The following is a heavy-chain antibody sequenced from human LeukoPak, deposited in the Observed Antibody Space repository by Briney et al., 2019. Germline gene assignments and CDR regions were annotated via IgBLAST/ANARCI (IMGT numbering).Heavy chain of an antibody. J-gene: IGHJ3*02. CDR2: IYYSGST. D-gene: IGHD1-26*01. CDR1: GGAISSSSYN. V-gene: IGHV4-39*07. Sequence: PSETLSLTCTVSGGAISSSSYNWGWIRQPPGKGLEWIGSIYYSGSTYYNPSLKSRVTISVDTSKNQFSLKLSSVTAADTAVYYCARDSGSYFDAFDIWGQGTMVTVSS. CDR3: ARDSGSYFDAFDI.